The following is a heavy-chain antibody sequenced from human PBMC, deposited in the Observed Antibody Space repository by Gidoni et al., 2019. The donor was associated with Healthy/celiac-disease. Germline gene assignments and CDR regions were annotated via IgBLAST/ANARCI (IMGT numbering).Heavy chain of an antibody. Sequence: QVQLQESGPGLVKPSQTLSLTCTVSGGSISSGSSYWRWIRQPAGKGLAWIGRIYTSGSTNYNPSLKSRVTMSVDTSKNQFSLKLSSVTAADTAVYYWASSLGGIFGPWGQGTLVTVSS. CDR3: ASSLGGIFGP. CDR1: GGSISSGSSY. V-gene: IGHV4-61*02. J-gene: IGHJ5*02. D-gene: IGHD3-3*01. CDR2: IYTSGST.